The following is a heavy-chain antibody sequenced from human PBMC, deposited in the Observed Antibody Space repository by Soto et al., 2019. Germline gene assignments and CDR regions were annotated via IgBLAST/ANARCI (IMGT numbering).Heavy chain of an antibody. CDR2: IYYSGST. Sequence: SQTLSLTCTVSGGSMSSYCWSWIRQPPGKGLEWIGYIYYSGSTNYNPSLKSRVTISVDTSKNQFSLKLSSVTAADTAVYYCATSSDSSGWYYFDYWGQGTLVTVSS. V-gene: IGHV4-59*01. CDR3: ATSSDSSGWYYFDY. CDR1: GGSMSSYC. J-gene: IGHJ4*02. D-gene: IGHD6-19*01.